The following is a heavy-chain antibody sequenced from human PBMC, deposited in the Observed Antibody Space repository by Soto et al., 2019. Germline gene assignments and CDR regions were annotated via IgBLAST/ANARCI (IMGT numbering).Heavy chain of an antibody. CDR2: IDWDDDK. CDR1: GFSLSTSGMC. Sequence: SGPTLVNPTQTLTLTCTFSGFSLSTSGMCVSWIRQPPGKALEWLARIDWDDDKYYSTSLKTRLTISKDTSKNQVVLTMTNMDPVDTATYYCARIPLSSGWPVGFDYWGQGTLVTVSS. CDR3: ARIPLSSGWPVGFDY. J-gene: IGHJ4*02. V-gene: IGHV2-70*11. D-gene: IGHD6-19*01.